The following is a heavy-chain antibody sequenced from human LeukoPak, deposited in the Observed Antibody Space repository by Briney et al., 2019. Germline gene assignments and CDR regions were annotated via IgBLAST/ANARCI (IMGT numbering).Heavy chain of an antibody. CDR1: GFTFSSSG. D-gene: IGHD2-21*02. CDR3: AKDHANTPVVTN. V-gene: IGHV3-23*01. Sequence: GGTLRLSCAASGFTFSSSGMSWVRQAPGKGLEWVSTISASGDNTYYADSVKGRFTISRDNSKKKLYLQMNSLRAEDTAVYYCAKDHANTPVVTNWGQGILVSVSS. J-gene: IGHJ4*02. CDR2: ISASGDNT.